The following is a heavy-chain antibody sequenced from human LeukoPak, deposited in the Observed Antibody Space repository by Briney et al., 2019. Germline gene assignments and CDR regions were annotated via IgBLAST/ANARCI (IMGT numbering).Heavy chain of an antibody. Sequence: GGSLRLSCAASGFTVSSNYMIWVRQAPGKGLERVSSISTASDYIYYADSLKGRFTISRDNAKNSLYLQMNSLRAEDTAVYYCARDLGYCSGGSCQGGYYFDYWGQGTLVTVSS. CDR1: GFTVSSNY. J-gene: IGHJ4*02. CDR2: ISTASDYI. CDR3: ARDLGYCSGGSCQGGYYFDY. D-gene: IGHD2-15*01. V-gene: IGHV3-21*01.